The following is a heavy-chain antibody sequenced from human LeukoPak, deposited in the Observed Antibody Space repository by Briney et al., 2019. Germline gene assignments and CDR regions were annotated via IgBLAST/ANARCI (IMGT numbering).Heavy chain of an antibody. CDR2: IYHSGST. CDR1: GGSISSSNW. Sequence: PSGTLSLTCAVSGGSISSSNWWSWVRQPPGKGLEWIGEIYHSGSTNYNPSLKSRVTISVDTSKNQFSLKLSSVTAADTAVYYCARVVGYYGSGSGAYWGQGTLVTVSS. CDR3: ARVVGYYGSGSGAY. J-gene: IGHJ4*02. V-gene: IGHV4-4*02. D-gene: IGHD3-10*01.